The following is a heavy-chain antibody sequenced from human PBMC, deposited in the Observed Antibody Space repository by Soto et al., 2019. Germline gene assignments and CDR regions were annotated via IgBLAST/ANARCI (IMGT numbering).Heavy chain of an antibody. D-gene: IGHD3-3*01. CDR3: ASSGWSGYHTNNWFDP. V-gene: IGHV1-2*02. CDR2: INPNSGGT. CDR1: GYTFTGYY. Sequence: ASVKVSCKASGYTFTGYYMHWVRQAPGQGLEWMGWINPNSGGTNYAQKFQGRVTMTRDTSISTAYMELSRLRSDDTAVYYCASSGWSGYHTNNWFDPWGQGSVVTVSS. J-gene: IGHJ5*02.